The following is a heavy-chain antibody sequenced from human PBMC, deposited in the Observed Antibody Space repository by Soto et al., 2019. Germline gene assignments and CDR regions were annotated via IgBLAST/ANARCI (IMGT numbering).Heavy chain of an antibody. V-gene: IGHV4-59*01. D-gene: IGHD3-22*01. CDR1: GGSISSYY. Sequence: QVQLKESGPGLVKPSETVSLTCAVSGGSISSYYCMWIRQPPGKGLESIGYLYYGRSANYNPSLKSRVTLSVDTSTTQCSLTLSSMTAADTAVYYCALRSMAVVPEYWGQGTLVTVSS. CDR2: LYYGRSA. CDR3: ALRSMAVVPEY. J-gene: IGHJ4*02.